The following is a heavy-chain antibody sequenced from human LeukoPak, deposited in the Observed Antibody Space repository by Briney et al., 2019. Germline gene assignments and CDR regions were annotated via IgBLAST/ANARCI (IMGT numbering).Heavy chain of an antibody. V-gene: IGHV3-74*01. CDR3: ATKQWLAPPPDS. Sequence: GGSLRLSCAAAGFTFSRYWMLWVRQALGKGLESVSRINTDGTVTTYADSVKGRFTVSRDNADNTMFLQMNSVRDEDTAVYYCATKQWLAPPPDSWGQGTPVTVSS. J-gene: IGHJ4*02. D-gene: IGHD6-19*01. CDR1: GFTFSRYW. CDR2: INTDGTVT.